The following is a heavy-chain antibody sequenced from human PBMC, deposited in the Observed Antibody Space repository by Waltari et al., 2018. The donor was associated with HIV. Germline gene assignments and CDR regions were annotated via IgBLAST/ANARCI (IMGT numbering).Heavy chain of an antibody. CDR2: IYYSGST. J-gene: IGHJ6*02. CDR1: GGSISSYY. CDR3: ARVYDFWSGYYNGVPYYYGMDV. V-gene: IGHV4-59*01. Sequence: QVQLQESGPGLVKPSETLSLTCTVSGGSISSYYWSWIRQPPGKGLEWIGYIYYSGSTNYNPSLKSRVTISVDTSKNQFSLKLSSVTAADTAVYYCARVYDFWSGYYNGVPYYYGMDVWGQGTTVTVSS. D-gene: IGHD3-3*01.